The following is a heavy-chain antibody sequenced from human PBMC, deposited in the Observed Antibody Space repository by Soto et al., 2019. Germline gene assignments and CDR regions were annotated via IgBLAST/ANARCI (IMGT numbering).Heavy chain of an antibody. J-gene: IGHJ4*02. CDR1: AFTFSNYA. D-gene: IGHD2-15*01. CDR2: ISGRCVNT. Sequence: QTDRSLRLPCAASAFTFSNYAMSWVRQSPWKGLEWVSTISGRCVNTYYTASVKGRFTISRDNSRITLYLQMDSLRVEDSAVYSCAKAGCSGGTCYLYYFDYWGQGALVTVSS. CDR3: AKAGCSGGTCYLYYFDY. V-gene: IGHV3-23*01.